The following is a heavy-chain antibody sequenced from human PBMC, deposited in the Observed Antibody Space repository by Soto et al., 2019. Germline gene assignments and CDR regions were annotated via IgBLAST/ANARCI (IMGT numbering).Heavy chain of an antibody. Sequence: GASVKVSCKASGGTFSSYAISWVRQAPGQGLEWMGGIIPIFGTANYAQKFQGRVTITADESTSTAYMELSSLRSEDTAVYYCARVRSYGGAWSIFDYWGQGTLVTVSS. CDR1: GGTFSSYA. J-gene: IGHJ4*02. V-gene: IGHV1-69*13. D-gene: IGHD5-12*01. CDR3: ARVRSYGGAWSIFDY. CDR2: IIPIFGTA.